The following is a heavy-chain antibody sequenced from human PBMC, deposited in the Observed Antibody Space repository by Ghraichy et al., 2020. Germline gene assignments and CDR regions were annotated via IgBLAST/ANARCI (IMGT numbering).Heavy chain of an antibody. V-gene: IGHV3-53*01. Sequence: GGSLRLSCAASGFTVSSNYMSWVRQAPGKGLEWVSVIYSGGSTYYADSVKGRFTISRDNSKNTLYLQMNSLRAEDTAVYYCAGSGSSTGSPYYFDYWGQGTLVTVSS. D-gene: IGHD1-26*01. CDR2: IYSGGST. CDR1: GFTVSSNY. CDR3: AGSGSSTGSPYYFDY. J-gene: IGHJ4*02.